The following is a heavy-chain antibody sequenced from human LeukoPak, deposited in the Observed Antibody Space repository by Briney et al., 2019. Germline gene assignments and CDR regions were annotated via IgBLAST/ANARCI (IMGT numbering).Heavy chain of an antibody. CDR1: GFTFSSYA. V-gene: IGHV3-23*01. CDR2: ITGSGRGT. D-gene: IGHD4-17*01. J-gene: IGHJ3*01. CDR3: GMDPNGDYIGAFDF. Sequence: GGSLRLSCAASGFTFSSYAMTWVRQAPGKGLEWVSSITGSGRGTQYGDSVKGRFTVSRDNSKNTLYLQMDSLRVEDTALYYCGMDPNGDYIGAFDFWGQGTLVTVSS.